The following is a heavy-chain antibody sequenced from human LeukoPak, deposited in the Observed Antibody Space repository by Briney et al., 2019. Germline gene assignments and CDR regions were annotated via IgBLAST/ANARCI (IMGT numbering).Heavy chain of an antibody. V-gene: IGHV1-24*01. CDR1: GYTLTELS. Sequence: ASVTVSCTVSGYTLTELSMHWVRQAPGKGLEWMGGFDPEDGETIYAQKFQGRVTMTEDTSTDTAYMELSSLRSEDTAVYYCAREDSSSNRDYFDYWGQGTLVTVSS. J-gene: IGHJ4*02. CDR2: FDPEDGET. CDR3: AREDSSSNRDYFDY. D-gene: IGHD6-6*01.